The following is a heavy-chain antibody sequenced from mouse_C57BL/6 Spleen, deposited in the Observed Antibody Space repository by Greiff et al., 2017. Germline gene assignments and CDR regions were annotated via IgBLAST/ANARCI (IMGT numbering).Heavy chain of an antibody. CDR1: GYTFTSYW. Sequence: VQLQQPGAELVMPGASVKLSCKASGYTFTSYWMHWVKQRPGQGLEWIGEIDPSDSYTNYNQKFKGKSTLTVDKSSSTAYMQLSSLTSEDSAVYYCARSYSNPYYFDYWGQGTTLTVSS. CDR3: ARSYSNPYYFDY. V-gene: IGHV1-69*01. D-gene: IGHD2-5*01. CDR2: IDPSDSYT. J-gene: IGHJ2*01.